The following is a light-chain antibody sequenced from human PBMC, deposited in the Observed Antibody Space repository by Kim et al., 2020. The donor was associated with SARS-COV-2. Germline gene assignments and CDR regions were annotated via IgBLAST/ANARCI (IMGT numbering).Light chain of an antibody. CDR3: QAWESSTYV. CDR1: KLGDKY. CDR2: QDS. J-gene: IGLJ1*01. V-gene: IGLV3-1*01. Sequence: VSPGQTATITCSGDKLGDKYACWYQQKPGQSPVLVIYQDSKRPSGIPERFSGSNSGNTATLTISGTQAMDEADYYCQAWESSTYVFGTGTKVTVL.